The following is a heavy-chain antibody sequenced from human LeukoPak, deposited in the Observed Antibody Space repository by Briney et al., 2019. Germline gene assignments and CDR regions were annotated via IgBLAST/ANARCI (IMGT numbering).Heavy chain of an antibody. V-gene: IGHV3-66*01. CDR1: GFTVSSNY. J-gene: IGHJ4*02. CDR3: ARGQKTYYYDSSGYREFDY. D-gene: IGHD3-22*01. Sequence: GGSLRLSCAASGFTVSSNYMSWVRQAPGKGLEWVSVIYSGGSTYYADSVKGRFTISRDNSKNTLYLQMNSLRAEDTAVYYCARGQKTYYYDSSGYREFDYWGQGTLVTVSS. CDR2: IYSGGST.